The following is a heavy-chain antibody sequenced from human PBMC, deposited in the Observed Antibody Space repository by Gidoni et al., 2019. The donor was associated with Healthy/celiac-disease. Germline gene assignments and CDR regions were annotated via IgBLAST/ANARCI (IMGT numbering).Heavy chain of an antibody. V-gene: IGHV3-30*18. J-gene: IGHJ4*02. CDR1: GFTFSRYG. D-gene: IGHD6-19*01. Sequence: VQLVASGGGVVQPGRSLRLSCAASGFTFSRYGMHWVRQAPGKWLEWVAVISYDGSNKYYADSVKGRFTISRDNSKNTLYLQMNSLRAEDTAVYYCAKDKGQWLVQYYFDYWGQGTLVTVSS. CDR2: ISYDGSNK. CDR3: AKDKGQWLVQYYFDY.